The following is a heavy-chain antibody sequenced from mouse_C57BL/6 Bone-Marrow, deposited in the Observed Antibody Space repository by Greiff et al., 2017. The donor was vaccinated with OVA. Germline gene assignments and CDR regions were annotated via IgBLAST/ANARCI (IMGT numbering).Heavy chain of an antibody. V-gene: IGHV14-4*01. J-gene: IGHJ2*01. Sequence: EVKLEESGAELVRPGASVKLSCTASGFNIKDDYMHWVKQRPEQGLEWIGWIDPENGDTEYASKFQGKATITADTSSNTAYLQLSSLTSEDTAVYYCTTACYYGNYGFDYWGQGTTLTVSS. CDR1: GFNIKDDY. D-gene: IGHD2-1*01. CDR3: TTACYYGNYGFDY. CDR2: IDPENGDT.